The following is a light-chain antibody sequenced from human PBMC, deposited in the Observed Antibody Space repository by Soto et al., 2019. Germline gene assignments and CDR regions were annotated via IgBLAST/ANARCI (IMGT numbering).Light chain of an antibody. CDR1: SSDVGGYNY. CDR3: SSYTSSSTPRYVV. V-gene: IGLV2-14*01. CDR2: DVS. Sequence: QSALTQPASVSGSPRQSITISCTGTSSDVGGYNYVSWYQQHPGKAPKLMIYDVSNRPSGVSNRFSGSKSGNTASLTISGLQAEDEADYYCSSYTSSSTPRYVVFGGGTKVTVL. J-gene: IGLJ2*01.